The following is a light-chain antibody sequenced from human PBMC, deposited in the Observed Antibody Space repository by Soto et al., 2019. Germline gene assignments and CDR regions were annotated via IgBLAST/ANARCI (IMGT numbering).Light chain of an antibody. Sequence: EIVMTQSPATLSVSPGERATLSCRASQSVSSNLAWYQQKPGQAPRLLIYGASTRATGIPARFSGSGSRTEFTLPISSLQSEDFAVYYCQHYNNWPRTFGQGTKVDIK. V-gene: IGKV3-15*01. J-gene: IGKJ1*01. CDR1: QSVSSN. CDR3: QHYNNWPRT. CDR2: GAS.